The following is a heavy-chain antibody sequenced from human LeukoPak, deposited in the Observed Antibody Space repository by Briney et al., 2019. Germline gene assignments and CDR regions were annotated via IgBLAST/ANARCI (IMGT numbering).Heavy chain of an antibody. J-gene: IGHJ5*02. D-gene: IGHD6-13*01. Sequence: SETLSLTCTVSGYSISSGYYWGWIRQPPGKGLGWIGSIYHSGRTYYNPSLKSRVTISVDTSKNQFSLKLSSVTAADTAVYYCARDGYSSSWYWFDPWGQGTLVTVSS. CDR2: IYHSGRT. CDR3: ARDGYSSSWYWFDP. V-gene: IGHV4-38-2*02. CDR1: GYSISSGYY.